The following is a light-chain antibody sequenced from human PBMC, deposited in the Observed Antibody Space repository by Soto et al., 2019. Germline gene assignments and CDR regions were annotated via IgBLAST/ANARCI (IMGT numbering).Light chain of an antibody. V-gene: IGKV4-1*01. Sequence: DIVMTQSPDSLAVSLGERATINCKSSQSVLYSSNNKNYLAWYQQKPGQPPKLLLYWASTRESGVPDRFSGSGSETDFTLTISRLQAEDVAVYYCQQYYSTPLTFGGGTKVEIK. CDR2: WAS. J-gene: IGKJ4*01. CDR3: QQYYSTPLT. CDR1: QSVLYSSNNKNY.